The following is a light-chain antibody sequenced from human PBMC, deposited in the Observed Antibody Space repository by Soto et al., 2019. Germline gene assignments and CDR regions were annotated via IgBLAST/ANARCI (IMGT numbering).Light chain of an antibody. V-gene: IGKV1-39*01. J-gene: IGKJ5*01. CDR2: AVS. CDR1: QSIRTY. Sequence: DVQMTRSPSSLSASVGDRVTITCRASQSIRTYLNWYQQKPGRAPKVLIYAVSSLGRGVPSRLSGRGSGTEFTLIISLRQPEDSATYFCQQCCSPPTFGQGTRLEIK. CDR3: QQCCSPPT.